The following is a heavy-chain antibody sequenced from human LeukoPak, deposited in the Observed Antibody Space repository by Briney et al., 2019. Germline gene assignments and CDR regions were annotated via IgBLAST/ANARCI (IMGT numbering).Heavy chain of an antibody. J-gene: IGHJ4*02. CDR1: GFTFSSYA. V-gene: IGHV3-64D*06. Sequence: GGSLRLSCSASGFTFSSYAMHWVRQAPGKGLEYVSAISSNGGSTYYADSVKGRFTISRDNSKNTLCLQMSSLRAEDTAMYYCVKDRVSSGWHYWGQGTLVTVSS. CDR3: VKDRVSSGWHY. D-gene: IGHD6-19*01. CDR2: ISSNGGST.